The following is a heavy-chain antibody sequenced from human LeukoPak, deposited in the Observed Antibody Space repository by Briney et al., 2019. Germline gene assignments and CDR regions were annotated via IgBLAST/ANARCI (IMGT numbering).Heavy chain of an antibody. CDR1: GGSISGSY. V-gene: IGHV4-59*01. CDR2: IHYSGST. J-gene: IGHJ4*02. CDR3: ARGPSGYHNT. D-gene: IGHD5-12*01. Sequence: PSETLSLTCTVSGGSISGSYWSWIRQPPGEGLEWIGYIHYSGSTNYNPSLKSRVTISVDTSKNQFSLNVRSVTDADTAVYYCARGPSGYHNTGGQGTLVTVSS.